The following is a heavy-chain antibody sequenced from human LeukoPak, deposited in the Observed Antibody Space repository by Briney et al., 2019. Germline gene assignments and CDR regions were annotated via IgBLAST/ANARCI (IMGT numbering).Heavy chain of an antibody. V-gene: IGHV4-39*07. CDR3: ASGQKYYYDSSGYFDY. CDR2: IYYSGTT. Sequence: SETLSLTCTVSGGSISSSPYYWGWIRQPPGKGLEWIGSIYYSGTTHYNPSLESRVTISVDTSKNQFSLKLSSVTAADTAVYYCASGQKYYYDSSGYFDYWGQGTLVTVSS. D-gene: IGHD3-22*01. CDR1: GGSISSSPYY. J-gene: IGHJ4*02.